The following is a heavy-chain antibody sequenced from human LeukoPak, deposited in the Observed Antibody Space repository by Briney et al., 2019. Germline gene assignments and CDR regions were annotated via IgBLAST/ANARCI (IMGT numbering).Heavy chain of an antibody. Sequence: PSQTLSLTCTVSGGSISSGGYYWSWIRQPPGKGLEWIGYIYHSGSTYYNPSLKSRVTISVDTSKNQFSLKLSSVTAADTAVYYCAREAAYSGSYGPGAFDIWGQGTMVTVSS. CDR3: AREAAYSGSYGPGAFDI. D-gene: IGHD1-26*01. J-gene: IGHJ3*02. CDR1: GGSISSGGYY. CDR2: IYHSGST. V-gene: IGHV4-30-2*01.